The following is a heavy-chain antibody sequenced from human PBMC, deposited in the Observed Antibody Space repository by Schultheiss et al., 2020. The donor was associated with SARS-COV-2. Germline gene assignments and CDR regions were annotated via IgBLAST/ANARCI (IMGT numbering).Heavy chain of an antibody. CDR1: GFTFSSYG. J-gene: IGHJ1*01. Sequence: GGSLRLSCAASGFTFSSYGMQWVRQAPGKGLEWVAVVAHDGSIQHYADSVKGRFTISRDNSKNTLYLQMNSLRAEDSAVYYCAKEPNQYSSGWYFQHWGQGALVTVSS. CDR2: VAHDGSIQ. D-gene: IGHD6-19*01. CDR3: AKEPNQYSSGWYFQH. V-gene: IGHV3-30*18.